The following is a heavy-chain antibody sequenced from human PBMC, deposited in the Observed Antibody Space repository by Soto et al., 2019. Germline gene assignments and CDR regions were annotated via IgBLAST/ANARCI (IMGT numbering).Heavy chain of an antibody. D-gene: IGHD2-21*01. V-gene: IGHV3-11*01. CDR2: LSSRDITT. CDR1: GFILKDYY. J-gene: IGHJ4*02. CDR3: ARWVVPRQFDY. Sequence: GGSLRLSCAASGFILKDYYMGWIRQAPGKGMEWLSYLSSRDITTYYADSVKGRFTVSRDNAQSSMYLQMDSLRAEDTAVYYCARWVVPRQFDYWGQGTLVTVSS.